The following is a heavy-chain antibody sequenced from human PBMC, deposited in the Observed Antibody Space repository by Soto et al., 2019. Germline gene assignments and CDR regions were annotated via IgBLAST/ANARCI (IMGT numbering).Heavy chain of an antibody. CDR2: IYHSGST. V-gene: IGHV4-30-4*08. CDR3: ARERPDGARLDP. J-gene: IGHJ5*02. CDR1: GGSISSGGYY. Sequence: TLSLPFTVSGGSISSGGYYWSFIRQPPGKGLEWIGYIYHSGSTYYNPSLKSRVTISVNTSKNQFSLKLSSVTAADTAVYYCARERPDGARLDPWGQGTLVTVSS. D-gene: IGHD6-6*01.